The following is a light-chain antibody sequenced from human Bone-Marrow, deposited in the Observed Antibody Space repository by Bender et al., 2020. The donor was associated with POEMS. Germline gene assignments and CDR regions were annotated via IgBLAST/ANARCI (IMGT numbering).Light chain of an antibody. CDR1: RSDIGAYNL. Sequence: QSALTQPASVSGSPGQSISISCTGTRSDIGAYNLVSWYQQHPGKAPKLIIYDVNKRPSEISVRFSGSKSGNTASLTISGLQAEDEADYYCCSYAGTHTFDFGPGTKVTVL. CDR2: DVN. J-gene: IGLJ1*01. V-gene: IGLV2-23*02. CDR3: CSYAGTHTFD.